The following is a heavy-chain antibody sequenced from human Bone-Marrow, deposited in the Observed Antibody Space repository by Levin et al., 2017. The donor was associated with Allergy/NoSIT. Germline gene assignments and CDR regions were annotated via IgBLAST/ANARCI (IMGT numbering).Heavy chain of an antibody. CDR3: ARDASSGWYFDY. Sequence: GGSLRLSCVVSGVTFRTYEMNWVRQAPGKGLEWIAYINSRASTTYYTDSVRGRFTISRDNAKNSLFLQLSSLTAEDTATYYCARDASSGWYFDYWGQGILVTVSS. CDR2: INSRASTT. J-gene: IGHJ4*02. D-gene: IGHD6-25*01. V-gene: IGHV3-48*03. CDR1: GVTFRTYE.